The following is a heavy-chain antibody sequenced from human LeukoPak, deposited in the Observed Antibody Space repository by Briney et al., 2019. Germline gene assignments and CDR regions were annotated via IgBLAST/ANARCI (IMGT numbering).Heavy chain of an antibody. CDR1: GGSFSGYY. J-gene: IGHJ4*02. V-gene: IGHV4-34*01. Sequence: PSETLSLTCAVYGGSFSGYYWSWIRQPPGKGLEWIGEINHSGSTNYNPSLKSRVTISVDRSKNQFSLKLSSVTAADTAVYYCARSRGTTMVTRFDYWGQGTLVTVSS. D-gene: IGHD5-18*01. CDR2: INHSGST. CDR3: ARSRGTTMVTRFDY.